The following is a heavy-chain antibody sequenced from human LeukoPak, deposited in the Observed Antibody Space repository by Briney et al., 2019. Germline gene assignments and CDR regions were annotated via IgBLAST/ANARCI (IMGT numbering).Heavy chain of an antibody. V-gene: IGHV1-69*13. J-gene: IGHJ4*02. CDR1: GGTFSSYA. CDR2: IIPIFGTA. Sequence: SVKVSCKASGGTFSSYAISWVRQAPGQGLEWMGGIIPIFGTANYAQKFQGRVTITADESTSTAYMELSSLRSEDTAVYYCASSSSDGITIFGVVTSFDYWGQGTLVTVSS. D-gene: IGHD3-3*01. CDR3: ASSSSDGITIFGVVTSFDY.